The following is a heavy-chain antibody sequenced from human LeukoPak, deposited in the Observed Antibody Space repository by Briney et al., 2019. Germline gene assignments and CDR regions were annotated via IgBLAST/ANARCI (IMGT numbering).Heavy chain of an antibody. J-gene: IGHJ4*02. Sequence: ASVNVSCKSSGGTFSSYAISWVRQAPGQGLGWMGGIIPIFGTANYAQEFQGRVTITTDESTSTAYMELSSLRSEDTAVYYCARGREDYYDSSGYPVPIFDYWGQGTLVTVSS. D-gene: IGHD3-22*01. CDR1: GGTFSSYA. CDR2: IIPIFGTA. CDR3: ARGREDYYDSSGYPVPIFDY. V-gene: IGHV1-69*05.